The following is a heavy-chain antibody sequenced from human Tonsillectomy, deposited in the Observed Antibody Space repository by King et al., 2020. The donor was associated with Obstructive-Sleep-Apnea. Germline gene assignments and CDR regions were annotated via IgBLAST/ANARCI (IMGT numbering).Heavy chain of an antibody. V-gene: IGHV3-23*04. D-gene: IGHD3-22*01. CDR3: AKRDQYYDQRDYYGMDV. CDR1: GFTFSSYA. CDR2: IRGSGGST. Sequence: VQLVESGGGLVQPGGSLRLSCAASGFTFSSYAMSWVRQAPGKGLEWVSAIRGSGGSTYYADSVKGRFTIPRDNSKNTLYLQMNSLRAEDTAVYYCAKRDQYYDQRDYYGMDVWGQGTPVTVSS. J-gene: IGHJ6*02.